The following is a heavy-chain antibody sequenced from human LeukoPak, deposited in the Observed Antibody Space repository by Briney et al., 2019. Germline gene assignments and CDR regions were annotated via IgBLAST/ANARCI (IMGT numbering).Heavy chain of an antibody. CDR2: RFYSGNT. CDR1: GASISSSNSY. J-gene: IGHJ4*02. CDR3: ARGYDSSGYPFES. Sequence: SETLSLTCTVSGASISSSNSYWGWIRRPPGKGLEWIGSRFYSGNTYYNPSLKSRGTISVDTSKNQFSLKLSSVTAADTAVYYCARGYDSSGYPFESWGQGTLVTVSS. D-gene: IGHD3-22*01. V-gene: IGHV4-39*01.